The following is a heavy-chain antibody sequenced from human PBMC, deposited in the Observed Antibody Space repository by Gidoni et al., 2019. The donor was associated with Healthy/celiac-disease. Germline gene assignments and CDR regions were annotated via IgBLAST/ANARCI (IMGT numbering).Heavy chain of an antibody. D-gene: IGHD6-13*01. Sequence: QVQLQESGPGLVKPSATLSLTCTVSGGSISSYYWSWIRQPPGKGLEWIGYIYYSGSTNYNPSLKSRVTISVDTSKNQFSLKLSSVTAADTAVYYCARGSIAAAPPDYWGQGTLVTVSS. CDR3: ARGSIAAAPPDY. CDR1: GGSISSYY. CDR2: IYYSGST. J-gene: IGHJ4*02. V-gene: IGHV4-59*01.